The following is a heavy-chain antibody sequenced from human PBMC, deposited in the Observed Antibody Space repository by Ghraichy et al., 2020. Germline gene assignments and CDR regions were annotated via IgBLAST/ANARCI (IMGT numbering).Heavy chain of an antibody. J-gene: IGHJ4*02. Sequence: GGSLRLSCAASGFTFSSYAMSWVRQAPGKGLEWVSAISSSGGSTSYADSVKGRFTISRDNSQNTLYLQMNSLRAEDTAVYYCAKDRIAVAGTGLDYWGQGTLVTVSS. CDR1: GFTFSSYA. D-gene: IGHD6-19*01. CDR3: AKDRIAVAGTGLDY. CDR2: ISSSGGST. V-gene: IGHV3-23*01.